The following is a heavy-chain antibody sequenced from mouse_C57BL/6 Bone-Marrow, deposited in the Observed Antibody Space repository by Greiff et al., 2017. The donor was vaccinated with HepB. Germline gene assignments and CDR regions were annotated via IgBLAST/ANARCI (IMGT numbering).Heavy chain of an antibody. V-gene: IGHV1-15*01. CDR1: GYTFTDYE. CDR3: IGYGSWFAY. D-gene: IGHD1-1*01. Sequence: VQRVESGAELVRPGASVTLSCKASGYTFTDYEMHWVKQTPVHGLEWIGAIDPETGGTAYNQKFKGKAILTADKSSSTAYMELRSLTSEDSAVYYCIGYGSWFAYWGQGTLVTVSA. CDR2: IDPETGGT. J-gene: IGHJ3*01.